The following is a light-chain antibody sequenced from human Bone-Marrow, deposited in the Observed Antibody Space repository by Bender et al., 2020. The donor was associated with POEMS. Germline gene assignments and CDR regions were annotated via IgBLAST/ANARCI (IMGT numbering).Light chain of an antibody. V-gene: IGLV2-11*01. Sequence: QSALTQPASVSGSPGQSITISCTGSSSDVGAYDFVSWYQQHPGTGPKLLIYDVIKRPSGVPDRFSGSKSGNTASLTISGLQAEDEADYFCCSYAGSYIYVFGGGTTVTVL. J-gene: IGLJ1*01. CDR1: SSDVGAYDF. CDR2: DVI. CDR3: CSYAGSYIYV.